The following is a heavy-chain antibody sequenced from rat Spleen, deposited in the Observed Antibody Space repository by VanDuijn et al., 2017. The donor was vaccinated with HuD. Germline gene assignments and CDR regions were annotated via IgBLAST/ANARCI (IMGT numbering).Heavy chain of an antibody. Sequence: EVQLVESGGGLVQPGRSLKLSCAASGITFSDYGMHWIRQAPTKGLEWVASISPNGGSTFYRDSVKGRFTISRDNAKSTLYLQMDSLRSEDTATYYCGRLWVLDAWGQGASVTVSS. D-gene: IGHD1-6*01. CDR2: ISPNGGST. CDR3: GRLWVLDA. CDR1: GITFSDYG. V-gene: IGHV5-19*01. J-gene: IGHJ4*01.